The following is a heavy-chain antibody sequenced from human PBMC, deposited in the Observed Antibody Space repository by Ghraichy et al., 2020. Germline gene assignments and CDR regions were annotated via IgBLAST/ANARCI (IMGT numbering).Heavy chain of an antibody. Sequence: GGSLRLSCAASGFTFSSYSMNWVRQAPGKGLEWVSSISSSSSYIYYADSVKGRFTISRDNAKNSLYLQMNSLRAEDTAVYYCARGALAGVVVTATVYYYGMDVWGQGTTVTVSS. CDR1: GFTFSSYS. J-gene: IGHJ6*02. CDR3: ARGALAGVVVTATVYYYGMDV. D-gene: IGHD2-21*02. V-gene: IGHV3-21*01. CDR2: ISSSSSYI.